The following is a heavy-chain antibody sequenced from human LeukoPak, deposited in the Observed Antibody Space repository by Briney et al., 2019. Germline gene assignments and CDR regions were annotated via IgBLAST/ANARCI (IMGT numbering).Heavy chain of an antibody. D-gene: IGHD3-9*01. Sequence: SGGSLRLSCAASGFTFSTHNMNWVRQAPGKGLEWVSSITSGGGYTYYADSVKGRFTTSRDNAKNSLSLRLDSLRAEDTAVYYCARGHYDVLTSSYKWTPDYWGQGTLVTVSS. CDR2: ITSGGGYT. V-gene: IGHV3-21*06. J-gene: IGHJ4*02. CDR3: ARGHYDVLTSSYKWTPDY. CDR1: GFTFSTHN.